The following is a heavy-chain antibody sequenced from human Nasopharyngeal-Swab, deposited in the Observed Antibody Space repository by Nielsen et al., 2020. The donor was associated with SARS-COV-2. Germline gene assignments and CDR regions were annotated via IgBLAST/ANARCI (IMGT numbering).Heavy chain of an antibody. Sequence: GGSLRPACEPAGFTFSSYATHWVRQAPGKGLEWVAVISYDGSNTYYADSVKGRFTISRDNSKNTLYVQMNSLRAEDTAVYYCARGGFRSTIVVPAALSCYWGQGTLVTVSS. CDR2: ISYDGSNT. CDR3: ARGGFRSTIVVPAALSCY. D-gene: IGHD2-2*01. CDR1: GFTFSSYA. J-gene: IGHJ4*02. V-gene: IGHV3-30-3*01.